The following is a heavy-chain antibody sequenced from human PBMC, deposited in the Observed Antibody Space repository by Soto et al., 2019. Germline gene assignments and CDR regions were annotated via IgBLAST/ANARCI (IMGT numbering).Heavy chain of an antibody. J-gene: IGHJ4*02. CDR3: GRDLSSLYEQLAYFDY. Sequence: ASVKVSCKASGYTFTSYYMHWVRQAPGQGLEWMGIINPSGGSTSYAQKFQGRVTMTRDTSTSTVYMELSSLRSEDTAVYYCGRDLSSLYEQLAYFDYWGQGTLVTVSS. V-gene: IGHV1-46*03. CDR1: GYTFTSYY. D-gene: IGHD6-6*01. CDR2: INPSGGST.